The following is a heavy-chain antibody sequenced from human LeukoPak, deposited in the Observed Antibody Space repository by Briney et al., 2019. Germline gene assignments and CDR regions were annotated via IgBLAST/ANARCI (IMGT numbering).Heavy chain of an antibody. D-gene: IGHD5-24*01. Sequence: GGSLRLSCAASGFTFSSYWMHWVRQAPGKGLVWVSRINSDGSSTSYADSVKGRFTISRDNAKNTLYLQMNSLRAEDTAVYYCARPIRGRDNNWFDPWGQGTLVTVSS. CDR3: ARPIRGRDNNWFDP. CDR2: INSDGSST. CDR1: GFTFSSYW. J-gene: IGHJ5*02. V-gene: IGHV3-74*01.